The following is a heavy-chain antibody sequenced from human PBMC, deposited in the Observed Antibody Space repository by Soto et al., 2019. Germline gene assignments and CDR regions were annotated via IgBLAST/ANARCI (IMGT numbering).Heavy chain of an antibody. CDR2: ISSSSSYI. CDR1: GFTFSSYS. D-gene: IGHD3-9*01. J-gene: IGHJ4*02. V-gene: IGHV3-21*01. CDR3: AAHGYDILTGYSGPPPL. Sequence: PGGSLRLSCAASGFTFSSYSMNWVRQAPGKGLEWVSSISSSSSYIYYADSVKGRFTISRDNAKNSLYLQMNSLRAEDTAVYYCAAHGYDILTGYSGPPPLWGQGTMVTVSS.